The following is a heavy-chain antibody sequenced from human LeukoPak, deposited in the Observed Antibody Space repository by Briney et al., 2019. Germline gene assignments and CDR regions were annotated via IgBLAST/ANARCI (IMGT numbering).Heavy chain of an antibody. CDR3: ARGGYLTYLIDY. J-gene: IGHJ4*02. V-gene: IGHV3-7*04. Sequence: GGSLRLSCAASRFTFSRYWMSWVRQAPGKGLEWVANIKQDGSEKYYVDSVKGRFTISRDNAKNTVYLQMNSLRVEDTAVYYCARGGYLTYLIDYWGQGTLVTVSS. D-gene: IGHD3-22*01. CDR2: IKQDGSEK. CDR1: RFTFSRYW.